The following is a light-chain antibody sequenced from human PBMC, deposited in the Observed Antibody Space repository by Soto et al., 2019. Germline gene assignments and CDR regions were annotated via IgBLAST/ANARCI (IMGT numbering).Light chain of an antibody. J-gene: IGKJ5*01. CDR3: HQRQYWPPIT. CDR2: GAS. CDR1: QSVSSN. V-gene: IGKV3D-15*01. Sequence: EIVMTQSPATLSVSPGERATLSCRASQSVSSNLAWYQQKPGRAPRLLIYGASSRATGIPDRFSGSGSGTDFTLTISSLEPEDFAVYYCHQRQYWPPITFGQGTRLEIK.